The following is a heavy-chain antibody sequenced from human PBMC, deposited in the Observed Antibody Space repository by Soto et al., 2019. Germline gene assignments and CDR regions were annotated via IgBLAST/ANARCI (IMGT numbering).Heavy chain of an antibody. V-gene: IGHV4-34*01. D-gene: IGHD6-13*01. CDR1: GGSFSGYY. CDR3: ARGLGQQLPRNWFDP. Sequence: SSETLSLTCAVYGGSFSGYYWSWIRQPPGKGLEWIGEINHSGSTNYNPSLKSRVTISVDTSKNQFSLKLSSVTAADTAVYYCARGLGQQLPRNWFDPWGQGTLVTVSS. CDR2: INHSGST. J-gene: IGHJ5*02.